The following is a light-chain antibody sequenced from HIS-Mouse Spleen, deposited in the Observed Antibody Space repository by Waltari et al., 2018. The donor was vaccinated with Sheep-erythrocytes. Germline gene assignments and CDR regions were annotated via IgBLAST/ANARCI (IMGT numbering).Light chain of an antibody. CDR3: QQYNNWPPGT. Sequence: EIVMTQSPATLSVSPGERATLPCRASQSVRSNLAWYQQKPGQAPRLLIYGASTRATGIPARFSGSGSGTEFTLTISSMQSEDFAVYYCQQYNNWPPGTFGQGTKLEIK. V-gene: IGKV3-15*01. J-gene: IGKJ2*02. CDR1: QSVRSN. CDR2: GAS.